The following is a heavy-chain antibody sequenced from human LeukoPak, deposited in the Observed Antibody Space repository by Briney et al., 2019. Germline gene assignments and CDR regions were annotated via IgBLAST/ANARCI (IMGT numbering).Heavy chain of an antibody. CDR2: MNPNSLNT. D-gene: IGHD3-22*01. Sequence: AAVKVSCKASVYTFTSYDISWVRQAPGQGLEWIGWMNPNSLNTGYAQQFQSRVTMTRNNSISTAYMELSSLRSEDTAVYYCARGLRDSSGREYFQDWGQGTLVTVSS. V-gene: IGHV1-8*01. J-gene: IGHJ1*01. CDR3: ARGLRDSSGREYFQD. CDR1: VYTFTSYD.